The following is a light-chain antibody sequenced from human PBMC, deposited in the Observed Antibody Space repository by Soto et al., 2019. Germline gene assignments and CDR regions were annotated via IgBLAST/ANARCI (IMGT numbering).Light chain of an antibody. V-gene: IGKV1-5*03. CDR3: QQYESYYPLT. CDR2: KAS. Sequence: DIQMTQSPSTLSASVGDRVTITCRASQSISSWLAWYQKKPGKAPKLLIYKASGLESGVPSRFSGSGSGTDFTLTLRSLQPDDFADYYCQQYESYYPLTFGGGTKVDIK. J-gene: IGKJ4*01. CDR1: QSISSW.